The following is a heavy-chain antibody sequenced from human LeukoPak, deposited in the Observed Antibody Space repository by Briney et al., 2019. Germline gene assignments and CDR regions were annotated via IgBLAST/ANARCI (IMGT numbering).Heavy chain of an antibody. CDR2: IYYTGST. V-gene: IGHV4-59*11. J-gene: IGHJ6*03. CDR3: ARGDTSGQGNWNYDARGTYYYYLDV. D-gene: IGHD1-7*01. CDR1: GASISDHY. Sequence: SETLSFTCTVSGASISDHYWTWVRQPRGKRLEWIGYIYYTGSTNYYPSLKSRVAISLDTSKNQFSLKLTAVTAADGSLYDCARGDTSGQGNWNYDARGTYYYYLDVWGKGTAVTVSS.